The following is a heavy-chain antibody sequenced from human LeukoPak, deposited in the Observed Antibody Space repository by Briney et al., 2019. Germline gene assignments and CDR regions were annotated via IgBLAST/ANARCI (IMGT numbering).Heavy chain of an antibody. CDR1: GFTFSSYA. Sequence: GGSLRLSCAASGFTFSSYAIHWVSQAPGKGLEGVAVISYDGSNKYYADSVKGRFTISRDNSDNTLYLQMNSLRAEDTAVYYCARVTYGDYSYYFDYWGQGTLVTVSS. CDR2: ISYDGSNK. CDR3: ARVTYGDYSYYFDY. J-gene: IGHJ4*02. V-gene: IGHV3-30-3*01. D-gene: IGHD4-17*01.